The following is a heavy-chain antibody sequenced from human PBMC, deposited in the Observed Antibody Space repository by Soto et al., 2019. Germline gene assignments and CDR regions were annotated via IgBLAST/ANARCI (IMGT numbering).Heavy chain of an antibody. Sequence: EVQLVESGGGSAQPGGSLRLSCAASGFTFSDHYMDWVRQAPGKGLEWVGRNRNKAKSYTTDYAASVKGRFTISRDASKDSLYLQMNSLTTENTAVYYCVRPSHPGTPATTSADVWGQGTTVTVSS. J-gene: IGHJ6*02. CDR1: GFTFSDHY. CDR2: NRNKAKSYTT. CDR3: VRPSHPGTPATTSADV. D-gene: IGHD1-1*01. V-gene: IGHV3-72*01.